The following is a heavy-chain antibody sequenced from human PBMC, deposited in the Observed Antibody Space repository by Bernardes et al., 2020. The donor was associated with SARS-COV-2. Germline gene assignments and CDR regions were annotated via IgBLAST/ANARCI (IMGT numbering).Heavy chain of an antibody. CDR1: GYTLTELP. V-gene: IGHV1-24*01. J-gene: IGHJ6*02. CDR2: FDPEDSKR. D-gene: IGHD3-10*01. Sequence: ASVEVCWKVSGYTLTELPMQWVRQAPGKGLEWMGGFDPEDSKRMYAQKFQGRVSVTEDTSTDTAYLELSRLTSEDTAVYYCATHGSGSYYNSFYGMDVWGQGTTVTVSS. CDR3: ATHGSGSYYNSFYGMDV.